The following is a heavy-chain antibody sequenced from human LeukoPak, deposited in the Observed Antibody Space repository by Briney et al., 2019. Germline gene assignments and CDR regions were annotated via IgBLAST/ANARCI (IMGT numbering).Heavy chain of an antibody. V-gene: IGHV3-48*01. CDR2: ISSSSSTI. CDR3: ARDPHCSSTSCSED. Sequence: GGSLRLSCAASGFTFSSYGMHWVRQAPGKGLEWVSYISSSSSTIYYADSVKGRFTISRDNAKNSLYLQMNSLRAEDTAVYYCARDPHCSSTSCSEDWGQGTLVTVSS. CDR1: GFTFSSYG. D-gene: IGHD2-2*01. J-gene: IGHJ4*02.